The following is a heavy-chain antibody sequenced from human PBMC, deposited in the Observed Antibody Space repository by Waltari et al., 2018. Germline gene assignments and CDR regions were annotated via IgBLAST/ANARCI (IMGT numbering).Heavy chain of an antibody. CDR2: TNEDGSTT. V-gene: IGHV3-74*01. Sequence: EVQLVESGGGLVQPGGSLRLSCAASGFTFGSNWMHWVRQVPGKGLVWGSRTNEDGSTTNYADSVRGRFTISRDNAKDTLFLQMNSLRVDDTAVYYCVRDLAGVGGHWGQGALVTVSS. CDR1: GFTFGSNW. J-gene: IGHJ4*02. CDR3: VRDLAGVGGH. D-gene: IGHD3-16*01.